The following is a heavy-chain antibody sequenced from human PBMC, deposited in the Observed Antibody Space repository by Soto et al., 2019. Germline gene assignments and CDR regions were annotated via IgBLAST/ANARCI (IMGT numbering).Heavy chain of an antibody. V-gene: IGHV4-39*01. J-gene: IGHJ4*02. Sequence: SETLSLTCTVSGGSISSSSYYWGWIRQPPGKGLEWIGSIYYSGSTYYNPSLKSRVTISVDTSKNQFSLKLSSVTAADTAVYYCASKVHYVWGSYAGGYFDYWGQGTLVTVS. CDR3: ASKVHYVWGSYAGGYFDY. D-gene: IGHD3-16*01. CDR2: IYYSGST. CDR1: GGSISSSSYY.